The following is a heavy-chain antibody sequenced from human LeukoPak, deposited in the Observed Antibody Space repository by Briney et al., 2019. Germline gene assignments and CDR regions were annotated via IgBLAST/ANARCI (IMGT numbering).Heavy chain of an antibody. CDR3: ARVAAHARGYFDY. J-gene: IGHJ4*02. D-gene: IGHD6-6*01. V-gene: IGHV3-11*04. Sequence: GGSLRLSCAASGFTFSDYYMSWIRQAPGEGLEWVSYISSSGSTIYYADSVKGRFTISRDNAKNSLYMQMNSLRAEDTAVYYCARVAAHARGYFDYWGQGTLVTVSS. CDR1: GFTFSDYY. CDR2: ISSSGSTI.